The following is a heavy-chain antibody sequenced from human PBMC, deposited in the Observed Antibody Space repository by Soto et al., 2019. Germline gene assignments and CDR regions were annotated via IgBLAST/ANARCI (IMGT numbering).Heavy chain of an antibody. D-gene: IGHD3-10*01. J-gene: IGHJ4*02. Sequence: QVQLVQSGAEVKKPGSSVKISCKASGGTFSSYMINWVRQAPGQGLEWMGRIIPILGIANHAQKFQERVTITAEKSTSTAYMGMTSLRAEDTAVYYCARDWETTVPTWGFGGSGGQGTLVTVSS. V-gene: IGHV1-69*08. CDR3: ARDWETTVPTWGFGGS. CDR2: IIPILGIA. CDR1: GGTFSSYM.